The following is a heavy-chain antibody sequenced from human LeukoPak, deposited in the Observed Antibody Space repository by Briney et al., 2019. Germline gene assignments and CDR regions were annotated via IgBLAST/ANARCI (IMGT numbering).Heavy chain of an antibody. J-gene: IGHJ4*02. Sequence: GESLKISCKGSGYSFTSYWIGWVRQMPGKGLEWMGIIYPGDSDTRYSPSFQGQVTISADKSISTAYPQWSSLKASDPAMYYCARHPAAAMMGRGFDYWGQGTLVTVSS. CDR2: IYPGDSDT. CDR3: ARHPAAAMMGRGFDY. V-gene: IGHV5-51*01. D-gene: IGHD2-2*01. CDR1: GYSFTSYW.